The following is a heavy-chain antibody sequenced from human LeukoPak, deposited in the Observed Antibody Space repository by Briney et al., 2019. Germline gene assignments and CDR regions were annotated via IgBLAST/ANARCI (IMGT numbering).Heavy chain of an antibody. J-gene: IGHJ4*02. Sequence: SQTLSLTCTVSGDSISSDNYYWNWIRQPPGKGLEWIGYIYYSGSTYYNPSLKSRVTISVDTSKNQFSLKLSSVTAADTAVYYCASSSGYSSGWYLTPNPYYFDYWGQGTLVTVSS. D-gene: IGHD6-19*01. CDR1: GDSISSDNYY. CDR2: IYYSGST. V-gene: IGHV4-30-4*01. CDR3: ASSSGYSSGWYLTPNPYYFDY.